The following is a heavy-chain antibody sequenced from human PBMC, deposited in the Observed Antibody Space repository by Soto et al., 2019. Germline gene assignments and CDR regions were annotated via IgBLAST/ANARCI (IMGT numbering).Heavy chain of an antibody. CDR1: GGSIIISDYY. J-gene: IGHJ5*02. D-gene: IGHD3-16*01. CDR2: IYYSGST. Sequence: LSLTCTVSGGSIIISDYYWSWIRQPPGKGLEWIGYIYYSGSTYYNPSLKSRVTISVDTSKNQFSLKLSSVTAADTAVCYCARDLGGSNWFDPWGQGTLVTVSS. CDR3: ARDLGGSNWFDP. V-gene: IGHV4-30-4*01.